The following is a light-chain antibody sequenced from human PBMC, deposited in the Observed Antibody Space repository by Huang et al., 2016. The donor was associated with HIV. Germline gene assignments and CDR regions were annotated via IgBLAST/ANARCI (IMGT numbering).Light chain of an antibody. J-gene: IGKJ1*01. CDR1: QSISSH. CDR2: GES. Sequence: DIQMTQSPSSLSASIGDSGTITCRASQSISSHLNWYQQKPGKAPKLLIYGESKLQTGVPSRFSGSGSGTDFTLAISSLQPEDFATYYCQQSYDARTFGQGTKVEI. V-gene: IGKV1-39*01. CDR3: QQSYDART.